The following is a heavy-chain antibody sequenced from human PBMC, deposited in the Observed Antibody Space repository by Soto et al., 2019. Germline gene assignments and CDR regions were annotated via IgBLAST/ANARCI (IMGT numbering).Heavy chain of an antibody. CDR3: ALDKVRLQLGGNYYYAMDV. Sequence: QVQLVQSGAEVKKPGSSVTVSCKASGGTFANSAISLVRQAPGQGGEWMGGIIPIFPTPDYAQKFQGRVTIPADEETSTAYMELTTPRSDDPAVYYWALDKVRLQLGGNYYYAMDVWGQGTTVTVSS. J-gene: IGHJ6*02. CDR1: GGTFANSA. D-gene: IGHD5-12*01. V-gene: IGHV1-69*12. CDR2: IIPIFPTP.